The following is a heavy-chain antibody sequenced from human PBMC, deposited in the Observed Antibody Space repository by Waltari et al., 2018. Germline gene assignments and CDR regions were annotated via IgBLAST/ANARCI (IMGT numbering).Heavy chain of an antibody. CDR3: ARDDSYGQFMRFDF. Sequence: EVQLVESGGGLIQPGGSLRLSCEASGLTVSRNYMSWVRQAPGKGVKCLLAIYSAVNSFYAYSVKSRFNISIDNSKNTRYLQMNSLRVDDTAVYYCARDDSYGQFMRFDFWGQGTVVTVSS. D-gene: IGHD5-18*01. J-gene: IGHJ4*02. CDR2: IYSAVNS. CDR1: GLTVSRNY. V-gene: IGHV3-53*01.